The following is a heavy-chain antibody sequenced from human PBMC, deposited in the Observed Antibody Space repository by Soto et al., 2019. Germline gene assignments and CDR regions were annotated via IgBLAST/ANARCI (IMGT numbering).Heavy chain of an antibody. V-gene: IGHV1-2*04. CDR3: ARASGDHRYGKAV. CDR1: GYTFTGYY. Sequence: ASVKVSCKASGYTFTGYYMHWVRQAPGQGLEWMGWINPNSGGTNYAQKFQGWVTMTRDTSISTAYMELSRLRSDDTAVYYCARASGDHRYGKAVCSQGTTVTVSS. D-gene: IGHD2-21*01. J-gene: IGHJ6*02. CDR2: INPNSGGT.